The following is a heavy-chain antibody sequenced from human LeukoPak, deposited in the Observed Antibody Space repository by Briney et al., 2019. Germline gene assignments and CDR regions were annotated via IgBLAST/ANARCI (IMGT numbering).Heavy chain of an antibody. CDR2: ISGSGGST. J-gene: IGHJ6*03. Sequence: PGGSLRLSCAASGFTFSSYAMNWVRQAPGKGLEWVSAISGSGGSTYYADSVKGRFTISRDNSKNTLYLQMISLRAEDTAVYYCAKVVSCSSTSCYLGRYYYYMDVWGKGTTVTISS. CDR1: GFTFSSYA. D-gene: IGHD2-2*01. CDR3: AKVVSCSSTSCYLGRYYYYMDV. V-gene: IGHV3-23*01.